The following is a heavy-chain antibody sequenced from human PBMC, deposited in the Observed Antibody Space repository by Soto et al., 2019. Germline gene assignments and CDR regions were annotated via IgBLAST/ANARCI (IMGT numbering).Heavy chain of an antibody. V-gene: IGHV4-31*11. J-gene: IGHJ4*02. Sequence: QVQLQESGPGLVKPSQTLSLTCAVSGGSIRSGDYYWSWIRQHPGKGLEWIGYIRNNGRTYYDPSLKRRVTLTVDTPMKECALTEGAVTAADTAGYHCARRPHLWDVSFGYWGQGTLVSVSS. CDR3: ARRPHLWDVSFGY. CDR2: IRNNGRT. CDR1: GGSIRSGDYY. D-gene: IGHD3-16*02.